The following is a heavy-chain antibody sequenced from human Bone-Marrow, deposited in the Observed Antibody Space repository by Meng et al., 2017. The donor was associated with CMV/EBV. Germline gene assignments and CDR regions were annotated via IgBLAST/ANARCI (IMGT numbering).Heavy chain of an antibody. D-gene: IGHD6-13*01. Sequence: ASVKVSCKASGYTFTGYYMHWVRQAPGQGLEWMGWINPNSGGTNYAQKFQGRVTMTRDTSISTAYMELSRLRPDDTAVYYCARDGSSWPGAFDYWGQGTLVTVSS. CDR1: GYTFTGYY. CDR2: INPNSGGT. CDR3: ARDGSSWPGAFDY. J-gene: IGHJ4*02. V-gene: IGHV1-2*02.